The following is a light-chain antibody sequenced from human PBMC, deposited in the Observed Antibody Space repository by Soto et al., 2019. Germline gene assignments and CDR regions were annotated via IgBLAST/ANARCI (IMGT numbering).Light chain of an antibody. J-gene: IGLJ1*01. CDR3: QSYDSSLRSYV. V-gene: IGLV1-40*01. CDR2: GNN. Sequence: QSVLTKPPSVSGAPGQRVTISCTGSSSNFGTGYDVHWYQHLPGTAPKLLIYGNNNRPSGVPDRFSGSKSGTSASLAITGLQAGDEADYFCQSYDSSLRSYVFGTGTKVTVL. CDR1: SSNFGTGYD.